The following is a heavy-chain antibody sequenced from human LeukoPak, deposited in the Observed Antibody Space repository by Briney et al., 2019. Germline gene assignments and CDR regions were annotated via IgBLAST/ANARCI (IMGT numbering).Heavy chain of an antibody. CDR1: GYTFIGYY. J-gene: IGHJ5*02. Sequence: ASVKVSCKASGYTFIGYYMHWVRQAPGQGLEWMGWINPNSGVTNYAQKFQDRVTMTRDTSISTAYMELSRLTSDDTAVYYCARENWFDPWGQGTLVSVSS. CDR2: INPNSGVT. V-gene: IGHV1-2*02. CDR3: ARENWFDP.